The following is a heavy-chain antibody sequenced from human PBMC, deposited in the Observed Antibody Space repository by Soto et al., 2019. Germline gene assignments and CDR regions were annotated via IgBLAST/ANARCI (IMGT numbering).Heavy chain of an antibody. D-gene: IGHD4-17*01. Sequence: QITLKESGPTLVKPTQTLTLTCTFSGFSLSTSEVGVTWIRQPPGKALEWLALIYWDDDKRYSPSLKSRLTTXXDASKNQVVLTMTNMDPVDTATYYCAHLDTTVTTQWGQGTLVTVSS. CDR3: AHLDTTVTTQ. CDR1: GFSLSTSEVG. J-gene: IGHJ4*02. V-gene: IGHV2-5*02. CDR2: IYWDDDK.